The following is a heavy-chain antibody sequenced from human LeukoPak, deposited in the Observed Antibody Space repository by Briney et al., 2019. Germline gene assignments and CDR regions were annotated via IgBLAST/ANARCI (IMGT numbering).Heavy chain of an antibody. J-gene: IGHJ4*02. CDR3: ARGGYYYFYYFDY. CDR1: GYRFSSYW. CDR2: IYPGDSDT. V-gene: IGHV5-51*01. D-gene: IGHD3-22*01. Sequence: GESLKVSCKGSGYRFSSYWIGWVRQMPGKGLEWMGVIYPGDSDTRYSPSFQGQVTFSADKSISTAYVQWSSLKASDTAMYYCARGGYYYFYYFDYWGQGTLVTVSS.